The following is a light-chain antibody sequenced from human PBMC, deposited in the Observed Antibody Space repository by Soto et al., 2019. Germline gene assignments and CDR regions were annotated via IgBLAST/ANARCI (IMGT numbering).Light chain of an antibody. J-gene: IGLJ1*01. CDR1: SSNIGSNT. V-gene: IGLV1-44*01. CDR3: AAWDDSLNGRV. Sequence: SVLTQAPSASGTPGQRVTISCSGSSSNIGSNTVNWYRQLPGTAPKLLIYSNNQRPSGVPDRFSGSKSGTSASLAISGLQSEDEADYYCAAWDDSLNGRVFGTGTKVTVL. CDR2: SNN.